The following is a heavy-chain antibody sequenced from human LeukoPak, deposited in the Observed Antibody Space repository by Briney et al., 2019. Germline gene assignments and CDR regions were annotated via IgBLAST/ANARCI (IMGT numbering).Heavy chain of an antibody. CDR2: IYTSGST. D-gene: IGHD1-26*01. CDR3: ARDLHSGNYYWLDY. V-gene: IGHV4-4*07. CDR1: GGSISNYY. J-gene: IGHJ4*02. Sequence: PSETLSLTCTVSGGSISNYYWSWIRQPAGKGLEWIGRIYTSGSTNYNPSLKSRVTMSADTSKNQFSLKLSSVTAADTAVYYCARDLHSGNYYWLDYWGQGTLVTVSS.